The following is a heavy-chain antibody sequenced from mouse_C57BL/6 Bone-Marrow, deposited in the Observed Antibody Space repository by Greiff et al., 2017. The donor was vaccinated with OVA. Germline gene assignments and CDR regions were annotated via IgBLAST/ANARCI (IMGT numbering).Heavy chain of an antibody. CDR3: TGPLGLRRLYYAMDY. Sequence: QVHVKQSGAELVRPGASVTLSCKASGYTFTDYEMHWVKQTPVHGLEWIGAIDPETGGTAYNQKFKGKAILTADKSSSTAYMELRSLTSEDSAVYYCTGPLGLRRLYYAMDYWGQGTSVTVSS. J-gene: IGHJ4*01. CDR1: GYTFTDYE. CDR2: IDPETGGT. D-gene: IGHD2-4*01. V-gene: IGHV1-15*01.